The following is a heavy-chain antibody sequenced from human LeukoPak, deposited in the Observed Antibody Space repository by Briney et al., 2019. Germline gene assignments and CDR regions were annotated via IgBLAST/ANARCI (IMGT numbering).Heavy chain of an antibody. CDR1: GGSFSGYY. V-gene: IGHV4-34*01. D-gene: IGHD2-2*01. J-gene: IGHJ5*02. CDR3: ARSSTSWRNWFDP. Sequence: SETLSLTCAVYGGSFSGYYWSWIRQPPGKGLEWIGEINHSGSTNYNPSLKSRVTISVDTSKNRFSLKLSSVTAADTAVYYCARSSTSWRNWFDPWGQGTLVTVSS. CDR2: INHSGST.